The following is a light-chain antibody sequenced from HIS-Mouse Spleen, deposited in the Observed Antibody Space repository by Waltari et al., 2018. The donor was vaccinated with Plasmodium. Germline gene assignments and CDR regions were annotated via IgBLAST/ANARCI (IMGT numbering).Light chain of an antibody. V-gene: IGKV1-5*03. CDR1: QSISSW. J-gene: IGKJ1*01. CDR3: QQYNSYSWT. CDR2: KAS. Sequence: DIQMTQSPSTLSASVGDRVTITCRASQSISSWLAWYQQNPGKAPKLLLYKASSLESGVPSRFSDSGSGTEFTLTISSLQPDDFATYYCQQYNSYSWTFGQGTKVEIK.